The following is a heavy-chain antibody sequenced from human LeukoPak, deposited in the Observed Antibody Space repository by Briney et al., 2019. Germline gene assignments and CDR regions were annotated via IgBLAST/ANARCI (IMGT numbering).Heavy chain of an antibody. V-gene: IGHV4-34*01. CDR3: ARVAAESWFDP. J-gene: IGHJ5*02. CDR1: GGSFSGYY. Sequence: PETLSLTCAVYGGSFSGYYWSWIRQPPGKGLEWIGEINHSGSTNYNPSLKSRVTISVDTSKNQFSLKLSSVTAADTAVYYCARVAAESWFDPWGQGTLVTVSS. D-gene: IGHD6-13*01. CDR2: INHSGST.